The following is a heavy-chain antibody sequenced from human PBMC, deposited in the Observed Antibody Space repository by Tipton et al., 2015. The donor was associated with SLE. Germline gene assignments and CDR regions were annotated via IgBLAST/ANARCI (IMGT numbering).Heavy chain of an antibody. CDR3: ARGLSGYSSSWFYYYYGMDV. D-gene: IGHD6-13*01. J-gene: IGHJ6*02. Sequence: TLSLTCSVSGGSIRPYYWSWIRQPPNKGLEWIGFIYYSGSATYDPTLKSRVTISVDTSKNQFSLRLSSVTAADTAVYYCARGLSGYSSSWFYYYYGMDVWGQGTTVTVSS. CDR1: GGSIRPYY. V-gene: IGHV4-59*12. CDR2: IYYSGSA.